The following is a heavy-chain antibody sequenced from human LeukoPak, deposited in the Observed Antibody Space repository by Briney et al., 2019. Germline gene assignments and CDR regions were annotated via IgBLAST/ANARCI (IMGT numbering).Heavy chain of an antibody. CDR2: IRNDGSNK. V-gene: IGHV3-30*02. CDR1: GFTFGSYG. D-gene: IGHD2-2*01. CDR3: AKFNRQYCSSISCYGGFDY. Sequence: PGGSLRLSCAASGFTFGSYGMSWVRQAPGKGLEWVAFIRNDGSNKYYADSVKGRFTISRDNSKNTLYLQMNSLRAEDTAVYYCAKFNRQYCSSISCYGGFDYWGQGTLVTVSS. J-gene: IGHJ4*02.